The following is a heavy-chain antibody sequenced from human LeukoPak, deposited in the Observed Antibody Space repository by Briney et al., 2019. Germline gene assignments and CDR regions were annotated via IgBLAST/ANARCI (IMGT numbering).Heavy chain of an antibody. V-gene: IGHV5-51*01. CDR2: IYPGDSDT. D-gene: IGHD6-13*01. Sequence: GESLKISCKGSGYSFTSYWIGWVRQMPGKGLEWMGIIYPGDSDTRYSPSFQGQVTISADKSISTAYLQWSSLKASDTAMYYCARQIAAVDDAFDIWGQGTTVTVSS. CDR1: GYSFTSYW. CDR3: ARQIAAVDDAFDI. J-gene: IGHJ3*02.